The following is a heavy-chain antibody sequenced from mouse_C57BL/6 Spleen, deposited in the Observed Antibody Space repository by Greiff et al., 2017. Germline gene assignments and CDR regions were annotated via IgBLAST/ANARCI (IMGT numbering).Heavy chain of an antibody. CDR3: ARRPSYYGSSYDYAMDY. J-gene: IGHJ4*01. CDR1: GYAFSSSW. D-gene: IGHD1-1*01. V-gene: IGHV1-82*01. CDR2: IYPGDGAT. Sequence: QVQLQQSGPELVKPGASVKISCKASGYAFSSSWMNWVKQRPGKGLEWIGRIYPGDGATNYNGKFKGKATLTADKSSSTAYMQLSSLSSEDSTVYICARRPSYYGSSYDYAMDYWGQGTSVTVSS.